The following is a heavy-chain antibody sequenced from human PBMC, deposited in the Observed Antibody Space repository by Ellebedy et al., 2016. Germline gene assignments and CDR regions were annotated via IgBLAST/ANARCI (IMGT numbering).Heavy chain of an antibody. D-gene: IGHD3-10*01. CDR1: SYNFISYG. J-gene: IGHJ4*02. CDR3: AKTSGWGYGEN. CDR2: ISVYTGNT. V-gene: IGHV1-18*01. Sequence: ASVKVSXKASSYNFISYGFSWVRQAPGQGLEWMGWISVYTGNTKYARSLQDRVTLTADTSTHTAYMDLRSLRSDDTAMYYCAKTSGWGYGENWGQGTLVTVSS.